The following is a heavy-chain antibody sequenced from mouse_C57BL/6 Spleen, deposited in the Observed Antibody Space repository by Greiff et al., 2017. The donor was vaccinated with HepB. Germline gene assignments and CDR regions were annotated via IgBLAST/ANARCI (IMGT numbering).Heavy chain of an antibody. J-gene: IGHJ3*01. CDR1: GYTFTSYG. CDR3: ARGERSPAWFAY. CDR2: IYPRSGKT. Sequence: VQLQQSGAELARPGASVKLSCKASGYTFTSYGISWVKQRTGQGLEWIGEIYPRSGKTYYNEKFKGKATLTADKSSSTAYLELRSLTSEDFAVYFCARGERSPAWFAYWDQGTLVNDSA. V-gene: IGHV1-81*01.